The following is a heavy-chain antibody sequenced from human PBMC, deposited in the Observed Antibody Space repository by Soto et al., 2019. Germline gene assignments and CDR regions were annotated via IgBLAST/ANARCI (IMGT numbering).Heavy chain of an antibody. V-gene: IGHV4-59*01. CDR2: IYDSGRT. Sequence: PSATLSLTCTVSGDSIRSYSWNWIRQPPGRGLEWIGFIYDSGRTNYNPSLKSRVTISLDTSKNQFSLKLSSVTAADTAVYYCARDQNDYGTFNPWGQGTLVTVSS. J-gene: IGHJ5*02. CDR1: GDSIRSYS. CDR3: ARDQNDYGTFNP. D-gene: IGHD4-17*01.